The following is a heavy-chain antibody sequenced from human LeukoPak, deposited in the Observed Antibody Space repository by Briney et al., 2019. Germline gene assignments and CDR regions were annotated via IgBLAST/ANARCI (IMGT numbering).Heavy chain of an antibody. J-gene: IGHJ4*02. CDR1: GFTFSYYG. CDR3: ARGGAARPDY. CDR2: ISSNSRTV. V-gene: IGHV3-48*01. Sequence: PGGSLRLSCAVSGFTFSYYGMNWVRQAPGKGLEWVSYISSNSRTVEYADSVKGRFTISIDNAKNSLYLQMNTLRAEDTAVYYCARGGAARPDYWGRGTLVSVSS. D-gene: IGHD6-6*01.